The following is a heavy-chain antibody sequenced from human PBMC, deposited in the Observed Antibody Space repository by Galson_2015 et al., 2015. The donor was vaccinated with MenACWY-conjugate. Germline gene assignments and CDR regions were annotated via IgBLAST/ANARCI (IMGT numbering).Heavy chain of an antibody. CDR3: ARVEYYDILTGLTGDYGMDV. Sequence: SVKVSCKASGYTFTSYGISWVRQAPGQGLEWMGWISAYNGNTNYAQKLQGRVTMTTDTSTSTAYMELRSPRSDDTAVYYCARVEYYDILTGLTGDYGMDVWGQGTTVTVSS. CDR2: ISAYNGNT. D-gene: IGHD3-9*01. CDR1: GYTFTSYG. V-gene: IGHV1-18*01. J-gene: IGHJ6*02.